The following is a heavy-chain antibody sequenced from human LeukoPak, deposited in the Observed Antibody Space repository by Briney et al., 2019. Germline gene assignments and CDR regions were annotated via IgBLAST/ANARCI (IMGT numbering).Heavy chain of an antibody. Sequence: GGSLRLSCAASGFTVSSNYMSWVRQAPGKGLEWVSVIYNGGSTYYADSVKGRFTISRDNSKNTPYLQMNSLRAEDTAVYYCARDSGRDGYKYWGQGTLVTVSS. CDR1: GFTVSSNY. D-gene: IGHD5-24*01. CDR3: ARDSGRDGYKY. CDR2: IYNGGST. V-gene: IGHV3-66*02. J-gene: IGHJ4*02.